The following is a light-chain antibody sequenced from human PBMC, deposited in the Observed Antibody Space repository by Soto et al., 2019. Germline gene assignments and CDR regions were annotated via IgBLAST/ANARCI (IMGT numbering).Light chain of an antibody. CDR1: QSISSY. Sequence: DFQMTQSPSSLSASVGDRVTITCRASQSISSYLNWYQQKPGKAPKLLIYAASTLQSGVPSTFSGSGSGTDFTLTINSLQPEDFATYYCQQSYNTPRYTFGQGTKLEIK. J-gene: IGKJ2*01. CDR3: QQSYNTPRYT. V-gene: IGKV1-39*01. CDR2: AAS.